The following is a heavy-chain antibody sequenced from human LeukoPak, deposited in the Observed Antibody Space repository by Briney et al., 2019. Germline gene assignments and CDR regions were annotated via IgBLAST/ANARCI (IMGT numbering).Heavy chain of an antibody. Sequence: SETLSLSCTVSGASISSYYWNWIRQSPGKGLEWIGYIHVSGGTSYDPSLKSRVTIAIDTSKNQFSLKLSSVTAADTAVYYCARATSTEITPNYYYYYSMDVWGKGTTVTVSS. CDR3: ARATSTEITPNYYYYYSMDV. CDR1: GASISSYY. V-gene: IGHV4-4*09. D-gene: IGHD4-23*01. CDR2: IHVSGGT. J-gene: IGHJ6*03.